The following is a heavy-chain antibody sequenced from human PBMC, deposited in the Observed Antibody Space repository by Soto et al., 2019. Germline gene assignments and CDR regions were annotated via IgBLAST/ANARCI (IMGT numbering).Heavy chain of an antibody. J-gene: IGHJ4*02. Sequence: ASVKVSCKASGYTFTGYYMHWVRQAPGQGLEWMGWINPNSGGTNYAQKFQGWVTMTRDTSISTAYMELSRLRSDDTAVYYCARDLGSMVRGELGAGWGQGTLVTVSS. V-gene: IGHV1-2*04. CDR3: ARDLGSMVRGELGAG. CDR2: INPNSGGT. D-gene: IGHD3-10*01. CDR1: GYTFTGYY.